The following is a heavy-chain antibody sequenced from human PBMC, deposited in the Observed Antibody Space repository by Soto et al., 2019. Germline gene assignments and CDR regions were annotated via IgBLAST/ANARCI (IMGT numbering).Heavy chain of an antibody. Sequence: PSETLSLTCTVSGGSISSYYWSWIRQPPGKGLEWIGYIYYSGSTNYNPSLKSRVTISVDTSKNQFSLKLSSVTAADTAVYYCARDTVGATSGFDYWGQGTLVTVSS. CDR3: ARDTVGATSGFDY. D-gene: IGHD1-26*01. CDR2: IYYSGST. CDR1: GGSISSYY. J-gene: IGHJ4*02. V-gene: IGHV4-59*01.